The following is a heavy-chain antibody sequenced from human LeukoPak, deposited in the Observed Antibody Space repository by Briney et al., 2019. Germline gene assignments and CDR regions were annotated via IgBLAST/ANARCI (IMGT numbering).Heavy chain of an antibody. V-gene: IGHV4-59*01. J-gene: IGHJ4*02. CDR3: ARGATDGFDY. CDR1: GGSISRYF. CDR2: IYYSGST. Sequence: SETLSLTCSVSGGSISRYFWSWIRQPPGKGLEWIGYIYYSGSTNYNPSLKSRVAISVDTSKNHFSLNLNSVTAADTAVYYCARGATDGFDYWGQGTLVTVSS.